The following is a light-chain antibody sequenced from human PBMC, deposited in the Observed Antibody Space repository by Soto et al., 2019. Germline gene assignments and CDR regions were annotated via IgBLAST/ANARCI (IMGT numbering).Light chain of an antibody. Sequence: QSALTQPPSASGSPGQSVTISCTGTSSDIGNYNYVSWYQQHPHKAPKLVIYEVNKRPSGVPDRFSGSKSGNTASLTVSGLQAEDEADYYCTSYAGYNNPGMFGGGTKVTVL. J-gene: IGLJ3*02. CDR1: SSDIGNYNY. CDR3: TSYAGYNNPGM. CDR2: EVN. V-gene: IGLV2-8*01.